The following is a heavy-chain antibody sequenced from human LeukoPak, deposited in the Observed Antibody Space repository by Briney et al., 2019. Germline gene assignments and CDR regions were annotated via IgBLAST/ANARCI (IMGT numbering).Heavy chain of an antibody. CDR3: VGQLLRAV. CDR1: GFPLSGYW. V-gene: IGHV3-7*01. J-gene: IGHJ6*04. Sequence: GGSLRLSCTASGFPLSGYWISWVRQAPGKGLEWVANIKEDGSVQDYADSVKGRFTITRDNAKNSLYLQMNSLRVDDTAVYYCVGQLLRAVWGKGTTVTVSS. D-gene: IGHD2-2*01. CDR2: IKEDGSVQ.